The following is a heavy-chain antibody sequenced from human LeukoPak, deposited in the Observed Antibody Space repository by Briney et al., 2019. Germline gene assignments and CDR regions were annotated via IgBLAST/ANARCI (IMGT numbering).Heavy chain of an antibody. V-gene: IGHV4-61*02. CDR2: IYTSGST. J-gene: IGHJ4*02. CDR1: GGSISSGSYY. CDR3: ARATYSGSYSPFDY. Sequence: PSETLSLTCTVSGGSISSGSYYWSWIRQPAGKGLEWIGRIYTSGSTNYNPSLKSRVTISVDTSKNQFSLRLSSVTAADTAVYYFARATYSGSYSPFDYWGQGTLVTVSS. D-gene: IGHD1-26*01.